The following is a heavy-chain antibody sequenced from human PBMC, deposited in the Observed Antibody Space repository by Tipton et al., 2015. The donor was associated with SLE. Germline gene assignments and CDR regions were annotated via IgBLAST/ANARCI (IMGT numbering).Heavy chain of an antibody. CDR3: ARGMGVIQSWYAFDI. J-gene: IGHJ3*02. Sequence: LRLSCIVSGDSISSSSYYWGWIRQPPGKGLEWVGTVYYTGNTFYNPSLKSRVTISVDTSKNQFSLKLSSVTAADTAVYYCARGMGVIQSWYAFDIWGQGTMVTVSS. D-gene: IGHD3-16*02. CDR1: GDSISSSSYY. CDR2: VYYTGNT. V-gene: IGHV4-39*07.